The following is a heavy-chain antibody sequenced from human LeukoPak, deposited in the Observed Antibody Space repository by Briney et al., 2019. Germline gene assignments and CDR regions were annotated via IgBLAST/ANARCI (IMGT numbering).Heavy chain of an antibody. J-gene: IGHJ3*02. D-gene: IGHD2-2*01. CDR3: ARSLRRDCDSTSCWAALDI. Sequence: PGGSLRLSCSASRFTFSNYAMHWVRQAPGKGLEYVSAISSNGGSTYYADSVKGRFTISRDNSKNTLYLQMSSLRAEDTAVYYCARSLRRDCDSTSCWAALDIWGQGTMVTVSS. V-gene: IGHV3-64D*06. CDR2: ISSNGGST. CDR1: RFTFSNYA.